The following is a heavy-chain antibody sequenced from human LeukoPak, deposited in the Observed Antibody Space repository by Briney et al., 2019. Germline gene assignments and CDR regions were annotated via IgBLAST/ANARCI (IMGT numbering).Heavy chain of an antibody. CDR3: ARGGGTYYDILTGYYSPMDV. CDR2: IYSGGST. D-gene: IGHD3-9*01. J-gene: IGHJ6*02. V-gene: IGHV3-53*01. Sequence: GGSLRLSCAASGFTVSSNYMSWVRQAPGKGLEWVSVIYSGGSTYYADSVKGRFTISRDNSKNTLYLQMNSLRAEDTAVYYCARGGGTYYDILTGYYSPMDVWGQGTTVTVSS. CDR1: GFTVSSNY.